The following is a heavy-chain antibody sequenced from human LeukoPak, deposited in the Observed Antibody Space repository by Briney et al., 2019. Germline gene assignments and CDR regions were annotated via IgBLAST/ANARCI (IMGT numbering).Heavy chain of an antibody. CDR2: INHSGST. D-gene: IGHD4-17*01. Sequence: SETLSLTCAVYGGSFSGYYWSWIRQPPGKGLEWIGEINHSGSTNCNPSLKSRVTISVDTSKNQFSLKLSSVTAADTAVYYCARGHTVTKEFDYWGQGTLVTVSS. J-gene: IGHJ4*02. V-gene: IGHV4-34*01. CDR1: GGSFSGYY. CDR3: ARGHTVTKEFDY.